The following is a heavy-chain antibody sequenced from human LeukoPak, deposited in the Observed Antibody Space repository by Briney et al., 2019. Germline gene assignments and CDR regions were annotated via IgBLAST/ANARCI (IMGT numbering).Heavy chain of an antibody. J-gene: IGHJ4*02. Sequence: GGSLRLSCAASGITFSNYWMHWVRQAPGKGLEWVSRINSDGSRITYADSVKGRFTISRDNAKNTLYLQINSLRVEDTAVYYCASSPVITRDWGQGTLVTVSS. CDR3: ASSPVITRD. CDR1: GITFSNYW. V-gene: IGHV3-74*01. D-gene: IGHD3-22*01. CDR2: INSDGSRI.